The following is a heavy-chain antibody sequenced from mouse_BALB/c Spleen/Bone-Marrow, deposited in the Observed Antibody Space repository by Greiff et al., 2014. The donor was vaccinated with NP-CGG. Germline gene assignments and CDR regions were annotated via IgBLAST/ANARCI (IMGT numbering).Heavy chain of an antibody. Sequence: EVKLVEFGAELVKPGASVKLSCTASGFNIKDTYMHWVKQRPEQGLEWIGRIDPANYNTKYDPKFQGKATITADTSSNTAYLQLSSLTSEDTAVYYCARNSMAYWGQGTLVTVSA. CDR1: GFNIKDTY. CDR3: ARNSMAY. J-gene: IGHJ3*01. V-gene: IGHV14-3*02. CDR2: IDPANYNT.